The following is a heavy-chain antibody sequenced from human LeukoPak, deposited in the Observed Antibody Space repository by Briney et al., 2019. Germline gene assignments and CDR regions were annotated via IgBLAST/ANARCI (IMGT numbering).Heavy chain of an antibody. D-gene: IGHD2-15*01. V-gene: IGHV1-69*13. CDR3: ARAAATLMWHWFDP. J-gene: IGHJ5*02. CDR1: GGTFSSYA. Sequence: SVKVSCKASGGTFSSYAISWVRQAPGQGVEWMGGIIPIFGTANYAQKFQGRVTITADESTSTAYMELSSLRSEGTAVYYCARAAATLMWHWFDPWGQGTLVTVSS. CDR2: IIPIFGTA.